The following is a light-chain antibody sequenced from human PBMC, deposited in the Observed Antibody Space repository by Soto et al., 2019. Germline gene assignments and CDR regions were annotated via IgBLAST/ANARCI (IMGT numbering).Light chain of an antibody. J-gene: IGKJ1*01. CDR1: QSIKSW. V-gene: IGKV1-5*03. Sequence: MTQSPSTLSASVGDRVTITCRASQSIKSWLAWYQQKPGKAPKLLIYEASSLQSGVPSRFGGSGSGTEFTLTISSLQPDDFATYYCQQYNTYSWTFGQGTKVDIK. CDR3: QQYNTYSWT. CDR2: EAS.